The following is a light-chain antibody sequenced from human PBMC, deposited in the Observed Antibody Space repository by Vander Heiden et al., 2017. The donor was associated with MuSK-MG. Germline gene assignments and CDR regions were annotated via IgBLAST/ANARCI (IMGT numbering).Light chain of an antibody. CDR3: QQANSFPYT. CDR1: QDISSW. V-gene: IGKV1-12*02. J-gene: IGKJ5*01. CDR2: AAS. Sequence: DIQMTQSPSSVPASVGDRVTITCRARQDISSWLAWYQQKPGKAPTVLIYAASRLQSGVPSRFSGSGSGTDFTLTISSLQPEDIATYYCQQANSFPYTFGQGTRLEIK.